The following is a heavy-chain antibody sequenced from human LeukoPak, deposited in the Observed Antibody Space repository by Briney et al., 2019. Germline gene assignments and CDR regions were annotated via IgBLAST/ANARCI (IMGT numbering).Heavy chain of an antibody. J-gene: IGHJ5*02. D-gene: IGHD3-22*01. CDR1: GFTFSSYA. CDR3: ARGYYYDSSSTYNWFDP. CDR2: ISWNSGSI. Sequence: GGSLRLSXAASGFTFSSYAMHWVRQAPGKGLEWVSGISWNSGSIGYADSVKGRFTISRDNAKNSLYLQMNSLRAEDMALYYCARGYYYDSSSTYNWFDPWGPGTLVTVSS. V-gene: IGHV3-9*03.